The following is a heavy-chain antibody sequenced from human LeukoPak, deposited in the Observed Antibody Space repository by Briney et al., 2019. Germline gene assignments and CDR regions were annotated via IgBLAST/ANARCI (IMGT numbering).Heavy chain of an antibody. CDR3: ARGLFGESLDY. CDR2: INTNTGNP. Sequence: ASVKVSCKVSGDSLTELSMHWVRQAPGQGLEWMGWINTNTGNPTYAQGFTGRFVFSLDTSVSTAYLQISSLKAEDTAVYYCARGLFGESLDYWGQGTLVTVSS. J-gene: IGHJ4*02. D-gene: IGHD3-3*01. V-gene: IGHV7-4-1*02. CDR1: GDSLTELS.